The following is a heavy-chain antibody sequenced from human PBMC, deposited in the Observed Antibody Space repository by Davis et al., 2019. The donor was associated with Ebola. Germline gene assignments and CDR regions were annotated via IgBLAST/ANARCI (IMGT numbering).Heavy chain of an antibody. D-gene: IGHD2/OR15-2a*01. J-gene: IGHJ4*02. CDR2: IWYDGSNK. Sequence: GGSLRLSCAASGFTFSSSGMHWVRQAPGKGLEWVALIWYDGSNKYYADSMKGRFTISRDNSKNTLYLQMNSLRVEDTAVYYCAKDSPTPGYWGQGTLVTVSS. V-gene: IGHV3-33*06. CDR3: AKDSPTPGY. CDR1: GFTFSSSG.